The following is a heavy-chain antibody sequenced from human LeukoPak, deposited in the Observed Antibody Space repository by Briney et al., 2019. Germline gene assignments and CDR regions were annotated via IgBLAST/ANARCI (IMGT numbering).Heavy chain of an antibody. V-gene: IGHV3-53*01. CDR1: GFTVTDNY. CDR3: AKDSAGLYY. J-gene: IGHJ4*02. CDR2: IYGGGDT. D-gene: IGHD1-26*01. Sequence: PGGSLRLSCAASGFTVTDNYMNWVRQSSGKGLEWVSVIYGGGDTNYADSVKGRFIISRDTSKNTVYLQMNSLRAEDTAVYYCAKDSAGLYYWGQGTLVTVSS.